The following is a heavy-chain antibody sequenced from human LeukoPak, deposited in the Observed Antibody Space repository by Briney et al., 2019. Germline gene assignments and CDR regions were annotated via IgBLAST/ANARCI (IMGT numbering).Heavy chain of an antibody. V-gene: IGHV4-59*01. J-gene: IGHJ4*02. CDR3: ARYHVGPSIAAAELDY. CDR2: IYYSGST. CDR1: GGSISSYY. Sequence: SETLSLTCTVSGGSISSYYWSWIRQPPGKGLEWIGYIYYSGSTNYNPSLKSRVTISVDTSKNQFSLKLSSVTAADTAVYYCARYHVGPSIAAAELDYWGQGTLVTVSS. D-gene: IGHD6-13*01.